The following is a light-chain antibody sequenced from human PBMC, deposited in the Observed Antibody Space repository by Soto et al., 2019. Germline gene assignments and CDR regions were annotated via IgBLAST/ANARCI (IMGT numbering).Light chain of an antibody. V-gene: IGLV3-21*02. CDR1: NLGSYG. Sequence: SYELTQPPSVSVAPGQTAKISCGGDNLGSYGVHWYQQKPGQAPVPLVYDVNDRPSGIPERFSGSKSGNTATLTISRVEAGDEADYYCQVWHVSSDHYVFGTGTKVTVL. J-gene: IGLJ1*01. CDR3: QVWHVSSDHYV. CDR2: DVN.